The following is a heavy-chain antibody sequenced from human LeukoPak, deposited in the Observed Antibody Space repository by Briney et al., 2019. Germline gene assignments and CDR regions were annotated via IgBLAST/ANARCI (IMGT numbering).Heavy chain of an antibody. Sequence: SETLSLTCSVSGGSISSYYWGWIRQPAGKGLEWIGRIYSSGSTNYNPSLKTRLTMSVDTSKNQFSLKLSSVTAADTAVYYCARGGAAAVGKNYYYYYGMDVWGQGTTVTVSS. D-gene: IGHD6-13*01. CDR2: IYSSGST. J-gene: IGHJ6*02. CDR3: ARGGAAAVGKNYYYYYGMDV. V-gene: IGHV4-4*07. CDR1: GGSISSYY.